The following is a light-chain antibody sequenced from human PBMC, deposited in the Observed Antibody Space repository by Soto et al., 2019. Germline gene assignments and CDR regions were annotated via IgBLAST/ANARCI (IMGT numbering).Light chain of an antibody. J-gene: IGKJ4*01. V-gene: IGKV3-20*01. Sequence: EIVLTQSPGTLSLSPGERATLSCRAIQSVSNNYLAWYQQKPGQAPRLLIYGASSRATGIPDRFSGSGSGTDFTLTISRLEPEDFVVYYCQQYGSSPPLTFGGGTKVDIK. CDR2: GAS. CDR3: QQYGSSPPLT. CDR1: QSVSNNY.